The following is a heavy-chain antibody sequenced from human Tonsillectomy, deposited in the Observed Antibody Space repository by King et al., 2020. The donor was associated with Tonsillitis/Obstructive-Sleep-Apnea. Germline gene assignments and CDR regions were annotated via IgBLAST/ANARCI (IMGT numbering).Heavy chain of an antibody. CDR3: ASSSGGGMDV. J-gene: IGHJ6*02. V-gene: IGHV3-21*01. D-gene: IGHD6-6*01. CDR1: GFTFSDYS. CDR2: IRSSSSYI. Sequence: VQLVESGGGLVKPGGSLRLSCAASGFTFSDYSMNWVRQAPGKGLEWVSFIRSSSSYIYYVDSVKGRFTISRDNGKNSLFLQMNSLRAEDTAVYYSASSSGGGMDVWGQGTTVTVSS.